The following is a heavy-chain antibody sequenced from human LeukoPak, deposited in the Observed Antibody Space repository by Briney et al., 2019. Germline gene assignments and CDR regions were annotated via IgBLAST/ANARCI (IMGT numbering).Heavy chain of an antibody. CDR1: GFTFSNYA. D-gene: IGHD6-19*01. J-gene: IGHJ4*02. CDR3: ASPIRRGSGWAAFSF. V-gene: IGHV3-23*01. CDR2: ISGSGGST. Sequence: PGGSLRLSCAASGFTFSNYAMSWVRQAPGKGLEWVSAISGSGGSTYYADSVKGRFTISRDNSKNTLYLQMNSLRAEDTAVYYCASPIRRGSGWAAFSFWGQGTLVTVSS.